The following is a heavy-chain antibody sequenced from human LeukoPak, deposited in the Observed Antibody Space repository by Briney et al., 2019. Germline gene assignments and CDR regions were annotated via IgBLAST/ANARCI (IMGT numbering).Heavy chain of an antibody. CDR2: INPSSGGT. CDR3: AGGSSYYFFDY. CDR1: GNTFPGNY. D-gene: IGHD6-13*01. V-gene: IGHV1-2*02. Sequence: ASVKLSCKACGNTFPGNYLHWVRQAPGQGPEWMGWINPSSGGTNPAQKFQGRVAMTRDTSISTVYIQLKRLTSDDTAVYYCAGGSSYYFFDYWGQGVLVTVSS. J-gene: IGHJ4*02.